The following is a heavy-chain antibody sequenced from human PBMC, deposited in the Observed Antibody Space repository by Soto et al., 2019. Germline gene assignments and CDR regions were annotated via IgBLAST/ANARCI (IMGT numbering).Heavy chain of an antibody. J-gene: IGHJ6*02. Sequence: GASVKVSCKAPGYTFTSYAMHWVRQAPGQRLEWMGWINAGNGNTKYSQKFQGRVTITADESTSTAYMELSSLRSEDTAVYYCARHDCISSSCYYYYYYVMDVWGQGTTVSVSS. CDR1: GYTFTSYA. CDR3: ARHDCISSSCYYYYYYVMDV. V-gene: IGHV1-3*01. CDR2: INAGNGNT. D-gene: IGHD2-2*01.